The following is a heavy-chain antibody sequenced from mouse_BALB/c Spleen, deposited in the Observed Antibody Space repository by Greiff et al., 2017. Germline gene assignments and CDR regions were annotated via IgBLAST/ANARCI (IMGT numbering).Heavy chain of an antibody. CDR3: ASGGNCGAWFAY. Sequence: EVKLVESGGGLVKPGGSRKLSCAASGFTFSDYYMYWVRQTPEKRLEWVASISDGGSYTYYPDRVKGRFTLSRDNAKNNLYLLMSSLKSEDTAMYYYASGGNCGAWFAYWGQGTLVTVSA. D-gene: IGHD2-1*01. CDR2: ISDGGSYT. J-gene: IGHJ3*01. CDR1: GFTFSDYY. V-gene: IGHV5-4*02.